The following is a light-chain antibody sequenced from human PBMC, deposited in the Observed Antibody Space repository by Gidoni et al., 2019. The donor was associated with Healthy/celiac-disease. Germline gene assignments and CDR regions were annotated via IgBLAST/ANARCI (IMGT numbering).Light chain of an antibody. CDR1: QRVLYSSNNKNY. V-gene: IGKV4-1*01. Sequence: DIVMTQSPASLSVSLGERATINCKSSQRVLYSSNNKNYLAWYQQKPGQPPKLLIYWASTRESGVPDRVSGSGSGTDVTLTISSLQAEDVAVYYCQQYYSTPPWTFGQGTKVEIK. CDR3: QQYYSTPPWT. J-gene: IGKJ1*01. CDR2: WAS.